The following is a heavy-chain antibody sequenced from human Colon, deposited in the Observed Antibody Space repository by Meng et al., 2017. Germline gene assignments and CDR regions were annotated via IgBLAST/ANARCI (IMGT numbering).Heavy chain of an antibody. CDR2: IFYGGSA. V-gene: IGHV4-39*01. J-gene: IGHJ5*02. CDR1: GGSISSSNYY. Sequence: QLQLQESGPGLGKPSETRSLTCTVTGGSISSSNYYWGWIRQPPGKGLEWIGTIFYGGSAYYHPSLKSRVTISVDASKNQFSLKLTSMTAADTAVYFCVRSSAWVRTGFDPWGQGTLVTVSS. CDR3: VRSSAWVRTGFDP. D-gene: IGHD3-22*01.